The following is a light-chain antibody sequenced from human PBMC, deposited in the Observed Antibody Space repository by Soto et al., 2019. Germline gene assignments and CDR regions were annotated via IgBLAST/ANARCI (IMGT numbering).Light chain of an antibody. CDR2: GAS. V-gene: IGKV3-20*01. Sequence: EIVLTQSPGTLSLSPGERATLSCRASQSVTSSYLAWYQQKPGQAPRLLIYGASGRATGIPDRFSGSGSGTDFTLTISRLEPEDFAVYYRQQYGSSSWTFGQGTKVEIK. CDR1: QSVTSSY. J-gene: IGKJ1*01. CDR3: QQYGSSSWT.